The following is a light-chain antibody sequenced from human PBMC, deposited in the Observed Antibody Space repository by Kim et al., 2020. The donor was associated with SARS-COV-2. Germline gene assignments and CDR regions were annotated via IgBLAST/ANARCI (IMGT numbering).Light chain of an antibody. CDR1: QGISSY. CDR3: QQLDSYPPT. Sequence: IQLTQSPSSLSASVGDRITITCRASQGISSYLAWYQQKPGRAPKLLIYAASTLQSGVTSRFSGSGSGTDFTLTISSLQPEYFATYYCQQLDSYPPTFGPGTKVDIK. CDR2: AAS. J-gene: IGKJ3*01. V-gene: IGKV1-9*01.